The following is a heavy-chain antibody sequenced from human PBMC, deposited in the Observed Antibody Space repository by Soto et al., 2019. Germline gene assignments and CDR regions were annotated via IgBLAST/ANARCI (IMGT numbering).Heavy chain of an antibody. J-gene: IGHJ5*02. Sequence: QVQLVQSGAEVKKPGASVKVSCKASGYTFTSYAMHWVRQAPGQRLEWMGWINAGNGNTGYAQKFQGRVTMTRNTSISTAYMELSSLRSEDTAVYYCLHLASRGEAGPWGQGTLVTVSS. CDR3: LHLASRGEAGP. CDR2: INAGNGNT. D-gene: IGHD3-10*01. V-gene: IGHV1-3*01. CDR1: GYTFTSYA.